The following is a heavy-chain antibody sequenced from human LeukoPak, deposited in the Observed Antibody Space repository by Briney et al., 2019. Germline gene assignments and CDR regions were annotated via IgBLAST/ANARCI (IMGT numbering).Heavy chain of an antibody. CDR3: ARDLAWGAFDY. V-gene: IGHV3-21*04. J-gene: IGHJ4*02. CDR2: ISSSSSYI. D-gene: IGHD3-16*01. CDR1: GFTFSSYS. Sequence: GGSLRLSCAASGFTFSSYSMNWVRQAPGKGLEWVSSISSSSSYIYYADSVKGRFTISRDDSKNTLSLQMNSLRVEDTAVYYCARDLAWGAFDYWSQGTLVTVSS.